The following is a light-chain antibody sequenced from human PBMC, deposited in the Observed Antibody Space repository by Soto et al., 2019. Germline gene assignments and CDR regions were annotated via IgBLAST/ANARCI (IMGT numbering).Light chain of an antibody. Sequence: EIVLTQSPGPLSLSPGERATLSCRASQSVRSTDLAWYQQKPGQAPRLLIYGASGRATGIPDRFSGSGSGTDFTLAITGLEPEDFAVYYCQHYGRSLWTFGQGTRVEI. V-gene: IGKV3-20*01. CDR3: QHYGRSLWT. CDR2: GAS. CDR1: QSVRSTD. J-gene: IGKJ1*01.